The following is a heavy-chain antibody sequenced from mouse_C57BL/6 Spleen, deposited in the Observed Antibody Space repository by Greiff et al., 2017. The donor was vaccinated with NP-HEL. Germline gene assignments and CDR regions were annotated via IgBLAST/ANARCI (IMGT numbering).Heavy chain of an antibody. Sequence: VQGVESGPGLVAPSQSLSITCTVSGFSLTSYGVSWVRQPPGKGLEWLGVIWGDGSTNYHSALISRLSISKDNSKSQVFLKLNSLQTDDTATYYCANEGSYYYGSSKYAMDYWGQGTSVTVSS. CDR1: GFSLTSYG. CDR2: IWGDGST. D-gene: IGHD1-1*01. CDR3: ANEGSYYYGSSKYAMDY. J-gene: IGHJ4*01. V-gene: IGHV2-3*01.